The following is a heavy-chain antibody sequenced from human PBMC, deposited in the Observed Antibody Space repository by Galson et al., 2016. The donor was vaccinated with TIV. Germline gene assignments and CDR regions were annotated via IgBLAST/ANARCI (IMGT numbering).Heavy chain of an antibody. CDR1: GFIFSAYS. CDR2: ISYDGSIE. J-gene: IGHJ4*02. D-gene: IGHD3-3*01. CDR3: ARDGSRVLRFLEWLFHLDY. Sequence: SLRLSCAASGFIFSAYSMHWVRQAPGKGLEWVAVISYDGSIENYADSLKGRFTISRDNSKNTLYLQMHSLRAEDTAVYYCARDGSRVLRFLEWLFHLDYWGQGTLVTVSS. V-gene: IGHV3-30*04.